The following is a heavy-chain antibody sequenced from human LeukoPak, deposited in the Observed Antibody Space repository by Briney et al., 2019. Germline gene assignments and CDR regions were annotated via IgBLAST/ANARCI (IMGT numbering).Heavy chain of an antibody. J-gene: IGHJ4*02. CDR2: IDPSDSYT. D-gene: IGHD3-10*01. CDR1: GYSFTSYW. CDR3: ARHVDTMVRGVITLHFDY. Sequence: GESLRISCKGSGYSFTSYWISGVRQMPGKGLEWMGRIDPSDSYTNYSPSFQGHVTISADKSISTAYLQWSSLKASDTAMYYCARHVDTMVRGVITLHFDYWGQGTLVTVSS. V-gene: IGHV5-10-1*01.